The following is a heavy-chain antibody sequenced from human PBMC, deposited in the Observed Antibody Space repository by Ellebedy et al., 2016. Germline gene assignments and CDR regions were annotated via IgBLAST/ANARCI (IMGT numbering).Heavy chain of an antibody. J-gene: IGHJ4*02. CDR2: ISGSGGGT. CDR1: GFTFSTSA. Sequence: GGSLRLSCAASGFTFSTSAMSWVRQAPGKGLEWVSAISGSGGGTYYADSVKGRFTISRDNSRNTLYLQMNSLRVEDTALYYCVKGASSGSWVTMEYWGQGALVTVSS. V-gene: IGHV3-23*01. D-gene: IGHD6-13*01. CDR3: VKGASSGSWVTMEY.